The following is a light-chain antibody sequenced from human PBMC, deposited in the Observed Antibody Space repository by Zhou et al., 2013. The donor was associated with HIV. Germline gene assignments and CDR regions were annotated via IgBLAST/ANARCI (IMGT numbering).Light chain of an antibody. V-gene: IGKV3D-20*02. CDR1: QIVSSRY. J-gene: IGKJ4*01. CDR2: DAS. Sequence: EIVLTQSPGTLSLSPGERATLSCRASQIVSSRYLAWYQQKPGQAPRLLIYDASSRATGIPVRFSGRGSGTQFTLTISSLQSEDVAIYYCQEYSNWPALTFGGRDQGGDQT. CDR3: QEYSNWPALT.